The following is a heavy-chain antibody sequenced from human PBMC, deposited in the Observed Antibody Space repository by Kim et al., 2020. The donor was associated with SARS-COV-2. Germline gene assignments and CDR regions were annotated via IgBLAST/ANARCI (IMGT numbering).Heavy chain of an antibody. Sequence: SNNYTPALKSRVTISVDTSKNQFSLKLSSVTAADTAVYYCAKHTALAFDYWGQGTLVTVSS. J-gene: IGHJ4*02. CDR2: SN. CDR3: AKHTALAFDY. V-gene: IGHV4-59*08. D-gene: IGHD5-18*01.